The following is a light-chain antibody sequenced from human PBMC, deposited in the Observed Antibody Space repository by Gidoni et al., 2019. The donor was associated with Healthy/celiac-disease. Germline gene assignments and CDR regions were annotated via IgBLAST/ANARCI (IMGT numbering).Light chain of an antibody. J-gene: IGKJ1*01. CDR3: QQYGSSPPKT. V-gene: IGKV3-20*01. CDR1: QSVSSSY. CDR2: GAS. Sequence: EIVLTQSPGTLSLSPGERATLSCSASQSVSSSYLAWYQQKPGQAPRLLIYGASSRATGIPDRFSGSGSGTDFTLTISRLEPEDFAVYYGQQYGSSPPKTFGQGTKVEIK.